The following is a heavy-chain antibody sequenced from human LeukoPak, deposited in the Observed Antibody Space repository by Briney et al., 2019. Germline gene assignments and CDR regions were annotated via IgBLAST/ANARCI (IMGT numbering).Heavy chain of an antibody. D-gene: IGHD3-3*01. CDR3: ARESLQPGIFGVVMTYYYYYYMDV. J-gene: IGHJ6*03. CDR1: GGSISSSSYY. Sequence: PSETLSLTCTVSGGSISSSSYYWGWIRQPPGKGLEWIGSIYYSGSTYYNPSLKSRVTISVDTSKNQFSLKLSSVTAADTAVYYCARESLQPGIFGVVMTYYYYYYMDVWGKGTTVTVSS. V-gene: IGHV4-39*07. CDR2: IYYSGST.